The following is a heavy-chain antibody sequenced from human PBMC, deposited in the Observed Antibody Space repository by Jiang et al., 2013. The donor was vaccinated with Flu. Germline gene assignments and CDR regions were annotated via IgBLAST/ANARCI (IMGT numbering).Heavy chain of an antibody. CDR2: IIPIFGTA. D-gene: IGHD6-13*01. J-gene: IGHJ4*02. CDR1: GGTFSSYA. CDR3: ARERSSTWYRLDYFDY. V-gene: IGHV1-69*06. Sequence: SGAEVKKPGSSVKVSCKASGGTFSSYAISWVRQAPGQGLEWMGGIIPIFGTANYAQKFQGRVTITADKSTSTAYMDLSSLRSEDTAVYYCARERSSTWYRLDYFDYWGQGTLVTVSS.